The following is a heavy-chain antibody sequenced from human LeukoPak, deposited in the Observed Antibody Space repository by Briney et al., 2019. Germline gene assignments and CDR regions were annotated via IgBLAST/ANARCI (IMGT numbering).Heavy chain of an antibody. J-gene: IGHJ4*02. D-gene: IGHD6-19*01. CDR2: IYYSGST. V-gene: IGHV4-59*08. CDR3: ARHGSGWYYFDY. Sequence: SETLSLTCTVSGGSISSYYWSWIRQPPGKGLEWIGYIYYSGSTNYNPSLKSRVTISVDTSKNQFSLKPSSVTAADTAAYYCARHGSGWYYFDYWGQGTLVTVSS. CDR1: GGSISSYY.